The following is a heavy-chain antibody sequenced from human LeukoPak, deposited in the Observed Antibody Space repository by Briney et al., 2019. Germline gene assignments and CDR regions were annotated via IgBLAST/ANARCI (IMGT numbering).Heavy chain of an antibody. CDR2: IYYSGST. D-gene: IGHD2-8*01. CDR3: ARAVYAIVQLDY. Sequence: PSETLSLTCTVSGGSISSSSYYWGWLRQPPGKGLEWIGSIYYSGSTYYNPSLKSRVTISLDTSKNQFSLKLSSVTAADTAVYYCARAVYAIVQLDYWGQGTLVTVSS. J-gene: IGHJ4*02. CDR1: GGSISSSSYY. V-gene: IGHV4-39*07.